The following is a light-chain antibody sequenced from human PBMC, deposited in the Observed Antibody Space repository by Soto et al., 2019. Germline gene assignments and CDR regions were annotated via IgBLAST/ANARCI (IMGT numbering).Light chain of an antibody. V-gene: IGKV3-20*01. J-gene: IGKJ2*01. Sequence: ENVLTQSPGTLSVSPGERVTLSCRASQSVTGNSLAWYQQKVGQAPRALIYGASTRAAGSPDRFSGSGSGTDFTLTISRLEPEDLAVYYCLQFGSAPYTFGQGTNLEIK. CDR2: GAS. CDR3: LQFGSAPYT. CDR1: QSVTGNS.